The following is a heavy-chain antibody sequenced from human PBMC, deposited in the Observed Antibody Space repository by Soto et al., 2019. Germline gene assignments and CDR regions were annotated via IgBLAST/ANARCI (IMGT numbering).Heavy chain of an antibody. CDR3: ARGIKVGNTGYYFDY. CDR1: GFTFSDYY. V-gene: IGHV3-11*06. CDR2: ISSSSSYT. D-gene: IGHD1-26*01. Sequence: QVQLVESGGGLVKPGGSLRLSCAASGFTFSDYYMSWIRQAPGKGLEWVSYISSSSSYTNYADSVKGRFTISRDNAKSSLYLQMDSLRAEDTAVYYFARGIKVGNTGYYFDYWGQGALVTVSS. J-gene: IGHJ4*02.